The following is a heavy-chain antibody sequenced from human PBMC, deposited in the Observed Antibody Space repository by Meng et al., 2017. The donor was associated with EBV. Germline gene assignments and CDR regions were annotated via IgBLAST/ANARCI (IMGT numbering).Heavy chain of an antibody. CDR3: AHIIAARPFDY. CDR2: IYWDDDK. Sequence: QITLKESGPTLVKPTQTLTLTCTFSGFSLSTRGVGVGWIRQPPGKALEWLALIYWDDDKRYSPYLKSRLTITKDTSKNQVVLTMTNMDPVDAATYYCAHIIAARPFDYWGQGTLVTVSS. V-gene: IGHV2-5*02. J-gene: IGHJ4*02. CDR1: GFSLSTRGVG. D-gene: IGHD6-6*01.